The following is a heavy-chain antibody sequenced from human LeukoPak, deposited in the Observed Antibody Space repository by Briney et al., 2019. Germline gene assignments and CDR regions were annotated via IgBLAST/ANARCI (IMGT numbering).Heavy chain of an antibody. Sequence: PSETLSLTCTVSGGSISSYYWSWIRQPPGKGLEWIGYIYYSGSTNYNPSLKSRVTISVDTSKNQFSLKLSSVTAADTAVYYCARPPGFSTSFWDWGQGTLVTVSS. V-gene: IGHV4-59*08. CDR2: IYYSGST. J-gene: IGHJ4*02. D-gene: IGHD2-2*01. CDR1: GGSISSYY. CDR3: ARPPGFSTSFWD.